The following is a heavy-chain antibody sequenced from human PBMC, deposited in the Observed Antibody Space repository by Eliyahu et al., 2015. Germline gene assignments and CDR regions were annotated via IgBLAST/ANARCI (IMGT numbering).Heavy chain of an antibody. CDR2: INXDGRST. CDR3: ARWDSSRGNDY. CDR1: GXTFSSXW. D-gene: IGHD3-22*01. J-gene: IGHJ4*02. V-gene: IGHV3-74*01. Sequence: EVQLVESGXGLVHPGGSXRLSXAAXGXTFSSXWMXWVXXVPGKGLVWVSRINXDGRSTSYADSVKGRFTISRDNAKNTLYLQLNSLRADDTAVYYCARWDSSRGNDYWGQGTLVTVSS.